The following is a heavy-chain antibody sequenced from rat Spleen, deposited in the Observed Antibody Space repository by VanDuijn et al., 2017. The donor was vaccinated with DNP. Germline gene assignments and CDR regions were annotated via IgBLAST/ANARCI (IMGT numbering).Heavy chain of an antibody. CDR3: ARERRNYYDGSYYLDY. CDR1: GYSITRTY. J-gene: IGHJ2*01. V-gene: IGHV3-1*01. CDR2: ISYSGTT. D-gene: IGHD1-12*02. Sequence: EVHLQESGPGLVQPSQSLSLTCSVTGYSITRTYWGWIRKFPGNKMEWIGHISYSGTTSYNPSLKSRIPITRDTSKNQFFLQLNSVTTEDIATYYCARERRNYYDGSYYLDYWGQGVMVTVSS.